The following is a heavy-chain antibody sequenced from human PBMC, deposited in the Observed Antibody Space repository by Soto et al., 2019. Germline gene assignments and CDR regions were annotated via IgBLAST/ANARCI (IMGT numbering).Heavy chain of an antibody. J-gene: IGHJ4*02. V-gene: IGHV1-18*01. D-gene: IGHD6-13*01. CDR2: ISAYSGNT. CDR1: GYTFTTYG. Sequence: ASVKVSCKASGYTFTTYGINLVRQAPGQGLEWMGWISAYSGNTNYAQKLQGRVTMTTDTSTNTAYMALKSLRSDDTAVYYCARAGGSSWYIADYWGQGTLVTVSS. CDR3: ARAGGSSWYIADY.